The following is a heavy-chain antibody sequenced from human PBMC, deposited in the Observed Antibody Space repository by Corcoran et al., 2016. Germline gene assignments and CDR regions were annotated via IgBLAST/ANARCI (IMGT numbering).Heavy chain of an antibody. D-gene: IGHD6-13*01. CDR3: AREDSSSWPYYFDY. CDR1: GFTFSSYW. CDR2: IKQDGSEK. V-gene: IGHV3-7*01. J-gene: IGHJ4*02. Sequence: EVQLVESGGDLVQPGGSLRLACAASGFTFSSYWMIWVRQAPGKWLAWVANIKQDGSEKYYVDSVKGRFTISRDNAKNSLYLQMNSLRAVDTAVYYWAREDSSSWPYYFDYWGQRSLVTVSS.